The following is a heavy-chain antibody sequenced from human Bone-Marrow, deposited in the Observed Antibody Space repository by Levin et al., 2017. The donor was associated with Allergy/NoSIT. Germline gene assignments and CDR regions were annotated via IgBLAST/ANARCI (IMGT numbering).Heavy chain of an antibody. CDR2: ISGYNGYT. CDR1: GYTFSNYG. Sequence: GGSLRLSCKASGYTFSNYGISWVRQAPGQGLEWMGWISGYNGYTHYAQNLQGRVTMTTDTSTSTVYMELRSLRSDDTAVYYCARDGHRRYYYYNGMDVWGQGTTVIVSS. D-gene: IGHD3/OR15-3a*01. V-gene: IGHV1-18*01. CDR3: ARDGHRRYYYYNGMDV. J-gene: IGHJ6*02.